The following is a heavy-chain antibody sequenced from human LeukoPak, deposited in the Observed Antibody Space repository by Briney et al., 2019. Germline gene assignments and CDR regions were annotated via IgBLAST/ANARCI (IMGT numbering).Heavy chain of an antibody. CDR2: ISESGST. CDR3: VRGRTDYYYYMDV. CDR1: GEPFSGYY. V-gene: IGHV4-34*01. Sequence: PSETLSLTCGVSGEPFSGYYWSWIRQPPGKGLVWIGDISESGSTNYNPSLKSRVTISVDPSKNQFSLKLTSMTAADTAVYFCVRGRTDYYYYMDVWGKGTTVTVSS. J-gene: IGHJ6*03.